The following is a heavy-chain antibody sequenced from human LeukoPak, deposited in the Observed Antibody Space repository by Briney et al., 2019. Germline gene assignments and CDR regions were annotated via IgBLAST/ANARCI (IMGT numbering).Heavy chain of an antibody. V-gene: IGHV3-23*01. J-gene: IGHJ4*02. CDR2: ISGSGDTT. CDR1: GFTFRSYA. D-gene: IGHD5-18*01. Sequence: GGSLRLSCAASGFTFRSYAMTWVRQAPGKGLEWVSAISGSGDTTYYADSVKGRFSISRDNSKNTVYLQMNSLRAEDTAVYYCAKDRDGYTLGFYFDYWGQGTLVTVSS. CDR3: AKDRDGYTLGFYFDY.